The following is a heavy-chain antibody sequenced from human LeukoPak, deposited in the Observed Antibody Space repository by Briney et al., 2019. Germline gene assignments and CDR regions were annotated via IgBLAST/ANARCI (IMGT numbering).Heavy chain of an antibody. J-gene: IGHJ4*02. Sequence: ASVKVSCKASGYTFTSYGISWVRQAPGQGLEWMGWINPNSGGTNYAQKFQGRVTMTRDTSISTAYMELSRLRSDDTAVYYCARDRITMVRGDFDYWGQGTLVTVSS. CDR1: GYTFTSYG. CDR3: ARDRITMVRGDFDY. D-gene: IGHD3-10*01. CDR2: INPNSGGT. V-gene: IGHV1-2*02.